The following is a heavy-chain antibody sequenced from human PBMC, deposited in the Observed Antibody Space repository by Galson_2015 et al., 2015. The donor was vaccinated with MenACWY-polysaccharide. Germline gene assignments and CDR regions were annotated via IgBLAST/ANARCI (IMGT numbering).Heavy chain of an antibody. J-gene: IGHJ4*02. V-gene: IGHV4-34*01. CDR3: ASSRSGWSFDY. CDR2: INHSGST. D-gene: IGHD6-19*01. CDR1: GGSFSGYY. Sequence: TLSLTCAVYGGSFSGYYWSWIRQPPGKGLEWIGEINHSGSTNYNPSLKSRVTISVDTSKNQFSLKLSSVTAADTAVYYCASSRSGWSFDYWGQGTLVTVSS.